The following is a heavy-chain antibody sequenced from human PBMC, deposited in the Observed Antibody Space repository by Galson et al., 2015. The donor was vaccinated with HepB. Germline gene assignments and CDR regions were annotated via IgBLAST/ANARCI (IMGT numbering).Heavy chain of an antibody. CDR2: INPSGGST. D-gene: IGHD3-16*01. CDR1: GYTFTSYY. J-gene: IGHJ4*02. CDR3: ARSLPGGWYYFDY. Sequence: SVKVSCKASGYTFTSYYMHWVRQAPGQGLEWMGVINPSGGSTNYAQNFQGRVTMTRDTSTTIVNLEPTSLKSDDTAVYHCARSLPGGWYYFDYWGQGALVTVSS. V-gene: IGHV1-46*01.